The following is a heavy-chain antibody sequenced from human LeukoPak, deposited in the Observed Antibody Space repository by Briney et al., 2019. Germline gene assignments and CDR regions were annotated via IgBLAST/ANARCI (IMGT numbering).Heavy chain of an antibody. Sequence: PSETLSLTCTVSGGSISSSSYYWGWIRQPPGKGLEWIGSIYYSGSTYYNPSLKSRVTISVDTSKNQFSLKLSSVTAADTAVYYCAIVDILGDPVFDYWGQGTLVTVSS. D-gene: IGHD2-21*02. J-gene: IGHJ4*02. CDR2: IYYSGST. V-gene: IGHV4-39*01. CDR1: GGSISSSSYY. CDR3: AIVDILGDPVFDY.